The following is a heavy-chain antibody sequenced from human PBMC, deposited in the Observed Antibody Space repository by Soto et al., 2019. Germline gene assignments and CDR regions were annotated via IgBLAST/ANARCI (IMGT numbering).Heavy chain of an antibody. Sequence: GGSLRLSCAASGFTFSSYGMHWVRQAPGKGLEWVAVIWYDGSNKYYADSVKGRFTISRDNSKNTLYLQMNSLRAEDTAVYYCARDDEAAAGDYWGQGTLVTVSS. V-gene: IGHV3-33*01. D-gene: IGHD6-13*01. CDR3: ARDDEAAAGDY. CDR2: IWYDGSNK. CDR1: GFTFSSYG. J-gene: IGHJ4*02.